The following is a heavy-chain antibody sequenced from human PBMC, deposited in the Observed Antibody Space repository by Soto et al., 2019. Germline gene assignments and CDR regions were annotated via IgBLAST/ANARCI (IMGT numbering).Heavy chain of an antibody. J-gene: IGHJ4*02. CDR2: LSSKSAYI. CDR1: GFPFISHT. V-gene: IGHV3-21*01. D-gene: IGHD3-10*01. CDR3: ARVGRYLSESTESH. Sequence: EVQLVESGGGLVKPGESLTLSCVASGFPFISHTMSWIRQAPGKGLEWVSSLSSKSAYIYYTESVRGRFNVSRDNAKNSLFLQMNSLRVEDTGVNYCARVGRYLSESTESHWGRGTLVIVSS.